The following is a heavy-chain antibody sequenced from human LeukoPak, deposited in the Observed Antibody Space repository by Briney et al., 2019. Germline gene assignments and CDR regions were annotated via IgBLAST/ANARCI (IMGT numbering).Heavy chain of an antibody. CDR2: IYTSGST. V-gene: IGHV4-4*07. J-gene: IGHJ4*02. CDR1: GGSISSYY. CDR3: ARLIHSSSWYYFDY. Sequence: SETLSLTCTVSGGSISSYYWSWIRQPAGKGLEWIGRIYTSGSTNYNPSLKSRVTMSVDTSKNQFSLKLSSVTGADTAVYYCARLIHSSSWYYFDYWGQGTLVTVSS. D-gene: IGHD6-13*01.